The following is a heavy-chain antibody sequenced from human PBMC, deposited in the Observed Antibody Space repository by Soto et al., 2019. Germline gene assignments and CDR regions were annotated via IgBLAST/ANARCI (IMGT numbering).Heavy chain of an antibody. D-gene: IGHD5-12*01. V-gene: IGHV3-15*01. CDR2: IKSKSSGGTI. J-gene: IGHJ3*01. CDR3: TTRLIVAGAIDV. Sequence: EVQLVESGGGLVKPGGSLRLSCAASGFTFTNAWMYWVRQAPGKGLEWVGRIKSKSSGGTIDYAAPVKGRFTISRDDSENTLYLQMNNLETEDTALYYCTTRLIVAGAIDVWGLGTMVTVSS. CDR1: GFTFTNAW.